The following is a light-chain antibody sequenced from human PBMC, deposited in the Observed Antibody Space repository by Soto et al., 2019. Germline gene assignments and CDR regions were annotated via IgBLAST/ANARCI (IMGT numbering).Light chain of an antibody. J-gene: IGKJ1*01. CDR1: QSISGY. CDR3: QQNGSSPPT. Sequence: IVLTQSPGTLSLSPGERTTLSCRALQSISGYLAWYHQKPGQVPSLLIYGASSRTTGTPDRFSGRGSGTEFTLTINRLEPADFALYYCQQNGSSPPTVGQGTKVEI. CDR2: GAS. V-gene: IGKV3-20*01.